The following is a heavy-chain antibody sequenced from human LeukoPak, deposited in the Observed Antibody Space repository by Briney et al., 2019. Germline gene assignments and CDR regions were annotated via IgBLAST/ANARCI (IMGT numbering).Heavy chain of an antibody. J-gene: IGHJ5*02. CDR3: TRHREYSDLRNWFDP. Sequence: GESLKISCKGSGYSFTSYWIGWVRQMPGKGLEWMGLIYPGDSDTRYSPSFQGQVTISADKSISTAYLQWSSLKASDTAMYYCTRHREYSDLRNWFDPWGQGTLVTVSS. V-gene: IGHV5-51*01. CDR2: IYPGDSDT. CDR1: GYSFTSYW. D-gene: IGHD2/OR15-2a*01.